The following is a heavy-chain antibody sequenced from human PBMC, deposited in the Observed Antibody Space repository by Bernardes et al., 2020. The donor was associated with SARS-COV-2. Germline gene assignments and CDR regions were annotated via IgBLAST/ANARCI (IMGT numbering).Heavy chain of an antibody. J-gene: IGHJ6*02. D-gene: IGHD3-16*01. CDR1: GLTIGDYY. CDR2: ITTSSYT. CDR3: AKDINMYVETLFGRVMAIPGGMDV. Sequence: GGSLRLSCAVSGLTIGDYYMSWIRQAPGRGLEWVSYITTSSYTNYADSVRGRFTVSRDNAKNSLNLQMNSLRAEDTAMYYCAKDINMYVETLFGRVMAIPGGMDVWGQGTTVTVSS. V-gene: IGHV3-11*06.